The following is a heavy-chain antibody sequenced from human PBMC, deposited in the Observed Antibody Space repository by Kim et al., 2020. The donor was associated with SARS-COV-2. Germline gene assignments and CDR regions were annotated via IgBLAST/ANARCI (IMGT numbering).Heavy chain of an antibody. CDR2: IYTSGST. Sequence: SETLSLTCTVSGGSISSYYWSWIRQPAGKGLEWIGRIYTSGSTNYNPSLKSRVTMSVDTSKNQFSLKLSSVTAADTAVYYCARDRTFGGVIVIPGYGMDVWGQGTTVTVSS. CDR1: GGSISSYY. V-gene: IGHV4-4*07. CDR3: ARDRTFGGVIVIPGYGMDV. D-gene: IGHD3-16*02. J-gene: IGHJ6*02.